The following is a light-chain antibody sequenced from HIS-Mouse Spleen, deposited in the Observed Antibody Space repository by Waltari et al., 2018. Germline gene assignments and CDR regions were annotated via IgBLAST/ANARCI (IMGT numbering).Light chain of an antibody. V-gene: IGLV3-25*03. CDR1: ALPKQY. J-gene: IGLJ3*02. CDR3: QSADSSGTGWV. Sequence: SYELTQPPSVSVSPGQTARITCSGDALPKQYAYWYQQKPGQAPVLVIYKDSERPSVIPERFSGSSSGTTVTLTISGVQAEDEADYYCQSADSSGTGWVFGGGTKLTVL. CDR2: KDS.